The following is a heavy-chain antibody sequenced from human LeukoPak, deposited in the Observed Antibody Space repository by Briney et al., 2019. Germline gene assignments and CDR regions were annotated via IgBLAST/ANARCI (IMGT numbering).Heavy chain of an antibody. CDR3: AREVVVVPAAILPLHYYYYYYMDV. CDR2: INHSGST. D-gene: IGHD2-2*02. V-gene: IGHV4-34*01. J-gene: IGHJ6*03. Sequence: SETLSLTCAVYGGSFSGYYWSWIRRPPGKGLEWIGEINHSGSTNYNPSLKSRVTISVDTSKNQFSLKLSSVTAADTAVYYCAREVVVVPAAILPLHYYYYYYMDVWGKGTTVTVSS. CDR1: GGSFSGYY.